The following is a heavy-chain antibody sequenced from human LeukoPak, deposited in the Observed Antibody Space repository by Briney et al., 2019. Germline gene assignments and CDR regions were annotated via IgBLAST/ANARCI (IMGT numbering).Heavy chain of an antibody. CDR1: GFTFSRYW. CDR3: ARADWHYFDY. CDR2: INSDGRTT. Sequence: GGSLRLSCAASGFTFSRYWMHWVRQAPGKGLVWVSRINSDGRTTNYADSVKGRFTISRDNAKNTLYLQMNSLRAEDTAVYYCARADWHYFDYWGQGTLVTVSS. V-gene: IGHV3-74*01. J-gene: IGHJ4*02. D-gene: IGHD3-9*01.